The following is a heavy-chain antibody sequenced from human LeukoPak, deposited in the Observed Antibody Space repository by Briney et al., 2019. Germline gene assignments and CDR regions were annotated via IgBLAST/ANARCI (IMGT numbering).Heavy chain of an antibody. CDR3: ARHVDTLGYFDY. CDR2: IYYSGST. J-gene: IGHJ4*02. V-gene: IGHV4-39*01. D-gene: IGHD5-18*01. Sequence: SETLSLTCTVSGGSISSSSYYWGWIRQPPGKGLEWIGSIYYSGSTYYNPSLKSRVTISVDTSKNQFSLKLSSVTAADTAVYYCARHVDTLGYFDYWGQGTLVTVSS. CDR1: GGSISSSSYY.